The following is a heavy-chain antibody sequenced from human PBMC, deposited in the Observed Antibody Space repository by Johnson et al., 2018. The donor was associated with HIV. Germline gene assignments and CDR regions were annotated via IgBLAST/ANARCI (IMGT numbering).Heavy chain of an antibody. V-gene: IGHV3-30*18. CDR1: GFTFSDYY. J-gene: IGHJ3*02. D-gene: IGHD7-27*01. Sequence: QVQLVESGGGLVKPGGSLRLSCAASGFTFSDYYMSWIRQAPGKGLEWVAVISYDGTNKYYADSVKGRFTVSRDNSKNTLHLEMNSLRAEDTALYYCAKDRNWGASGAFDIWGQGTLVTVSS. CDR2: ISYDGTNK. CDR3: AKDRNWGASGAFDI.